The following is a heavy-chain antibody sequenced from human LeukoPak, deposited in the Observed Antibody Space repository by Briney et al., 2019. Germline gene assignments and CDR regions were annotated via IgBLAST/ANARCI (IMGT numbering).Heavy chain of an antibody. CDR1: GFTFSNYW. CDR3: ARDLILTGYPDFDY. J-gene: IGHJ4*02. D-gene: IGHD3-9*01. CDR2: INSDGINT. Sequence: GGSLRLSCAASGFTFSNYWMHWVRQAPGKGLVWVSRINSDGINTSYADSVKGRFTISRDNAKNSLYLQMNSLRAEDTAVYYCARDLILTGYPDFDYWGQGTLVTVSS. V-gene: IGHV3-74*01.